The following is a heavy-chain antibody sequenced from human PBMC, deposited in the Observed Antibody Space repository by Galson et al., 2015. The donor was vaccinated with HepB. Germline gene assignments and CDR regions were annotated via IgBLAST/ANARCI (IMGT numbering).Heavy chain of an antibody. CDR3: ARELDSYDTSGYSNYFDC. D-gene: IGHD3-22*01. CDR1: GYNFTDYG. V-gene: IGHV1-18*01. Sequence: SVKVSCKASGYNFTDYGISWVRQAPGQGLEWMGWIGAYNGNTNSAQKVQGRVTMTTDTFTSTAYLELRSLRSDDTAVYYCARELDSYDTSGYSNYFDCWGQGTLVTVSS. CDR2: IGAYNGNT. J-gene: IGHJ4*02.